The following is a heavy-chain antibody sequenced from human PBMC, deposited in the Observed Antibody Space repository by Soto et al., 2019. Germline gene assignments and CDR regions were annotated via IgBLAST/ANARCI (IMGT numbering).Heavy chain of an antibody. CDR3: AREGLVLVPTTVNSDYYYYAMYV. CDR1: GYTFTSYG. CDR2: ISAYNGNT. V-gene: IGHV1-18*01. J-gene: IGHJ6*02. Sequence: ASVKVSCKASGYTFTSYGISWVRQAPGQGLEWMGWISAYNGNTNYAQKFQGRVTITADESTSTAYMELSSLRSEDTAVYYCAREGLVLVPTTVNSDYYYYAMYVWGQGTTVTVSS. D-gene: IGHD2-2*01.